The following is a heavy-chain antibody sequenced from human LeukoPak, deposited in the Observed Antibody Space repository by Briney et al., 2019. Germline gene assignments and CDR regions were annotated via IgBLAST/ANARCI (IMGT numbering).Heavy chain of an antibody. CDR2: ISSSGSTI. V-gene: IGHV3-11*04. Sequence: PGGSLRLSCAASGFTFSDYYMSWIRQAPGKGLEWASYISSSGSTIYYADSVKGRFTISRDNAKNSLYLQMNSLRAEDTAVYYCARDFRYYSYFDYWGQGTLVTVSS. D-gene: IGHD2-21*01. CDR3: ARDFRYYSYFDY. CDR1: GFTFSDYY. J-gene: IGHJ4*02.